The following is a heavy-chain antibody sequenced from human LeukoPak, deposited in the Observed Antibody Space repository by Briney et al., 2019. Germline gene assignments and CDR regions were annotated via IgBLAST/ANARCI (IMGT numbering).Heavy chain of an antibody. Sequence: GGSLRLSCAASGFIFSSYGIHWVRQAPGKGLEWVSFISSDGSTIYSADSVKGRFTISRDNAKNLLHLQMNSLRAEDTAVYYCARGWDSYTFDYWGQGTLVTVSS. CDR1: GFIFSSYG. CDR3: ARGWDSYTFDY. D-gene: IGHD3-16*01. CDR2: ISSDGSTI. J-gene: IGHJ4*02. V-gene: IGHV3-48*04.